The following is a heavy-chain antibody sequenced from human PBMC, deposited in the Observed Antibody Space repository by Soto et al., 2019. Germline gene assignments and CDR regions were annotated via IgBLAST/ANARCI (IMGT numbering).Heavy chain of an antibody. V-gene: IGHV3-30*18. CDR1: GFTFSSYG. CDR3: AKDPFELRGSGSYFPYYFDY. J-gene: IGHJ4*02. CDR2: ISYDGSNK. Sequence: HPGGSLRLSCAASGFTFSSYGMHWVRQAPGKGLEWVAVISYDGSNKYYADSVKGRFTISRDNSKNTLYLQMNSLRAEDTAVYYCAKDPFELRGSGSYFPYYFDYWGQGTLVTVSS. D-gene: IGHD3-10*01.